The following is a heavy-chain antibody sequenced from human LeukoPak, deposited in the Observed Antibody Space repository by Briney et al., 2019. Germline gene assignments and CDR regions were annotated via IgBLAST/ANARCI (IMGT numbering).Heavy chain of an antibody. CDR3: AREGSGRVKRGAFDI. V-gene: IGHV3-7*01. J-gene: IGHJ3*02. D-gene: IGHD3-10*01. CDR2: IKTDGTES. CDR1: GFTFSSYW. Sequence: GGSLRLSCAASGFTFSSYWMSWVRQAPGKGLEWVANIKTDGTESYYVDSVRGRFTISRDNTKNSLFLQMNSLRAEDTAVYYCAREGSGRVKRGAFDIWGQGTMVTVSS.